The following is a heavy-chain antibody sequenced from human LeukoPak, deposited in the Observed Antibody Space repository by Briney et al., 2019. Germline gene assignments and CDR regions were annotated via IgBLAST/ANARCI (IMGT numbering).Heavy chain of an antibody. J-gene: IGHJ6*04. D-gene: IGHD6-13*01. CDR3: ARERESSSWPSYYYYYCMDV. CDR1: GYTFTSYG. Sequence: EASVKVSCKASGYTFTSYGISWVRQAPGQGLEWMGWISAYNGNTNYAQKLQGRVTMTTDTSTSTAYMELRSLRSDDTAVYYCARERESSSWPSYYYYYCMDVWGKGTTVTVSS. CDR2: ISAYNGNT. V-gene: IGHV1-18*04.